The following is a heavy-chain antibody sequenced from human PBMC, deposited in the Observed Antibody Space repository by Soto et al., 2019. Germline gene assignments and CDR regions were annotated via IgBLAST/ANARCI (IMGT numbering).Heavy chain of an antibody. Sequence: QVQLVQSGPEVRKPGASVKVSCEASGYTFTTSGISWVRQVPGQGLEWMGRISTYNGDTNSAQNFQGRVLMTADTSTGTAYMELMSLKSDDKAVYYCARQGSWPYYYYGLDVWGQGTIVTVSS. CDR1: GYTFTTSG. V-gene: IGHV1-18*01. CDR3: ARQGSWPYYYYGLDV. CDR2: ISTYNGDT. J-gene: IGHJ6*02. D-gene: IGHD1-26*01.